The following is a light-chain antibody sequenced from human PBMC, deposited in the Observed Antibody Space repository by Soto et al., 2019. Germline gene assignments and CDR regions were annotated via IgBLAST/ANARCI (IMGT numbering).Light chain of an antibody. CDR3: QQYGCSPRT. J-gene: IGKJ5*01. CDR1: QTIIVT. V-gene: IGKV3-20*01. CDR2: GAS. Sequence: PATLCVSHRGRATLSCRASQTIIVTLAWYQQKPGQAPRLLIYGASSRATGIPDRFSGSGSGTDFTLTIGGLEPEDFVVYYCQQYGCSPRTFGQGTRLEIK.